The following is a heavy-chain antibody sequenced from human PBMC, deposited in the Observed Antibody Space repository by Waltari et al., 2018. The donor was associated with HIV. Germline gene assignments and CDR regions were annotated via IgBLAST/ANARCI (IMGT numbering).Heavy chain of an antibody. CDR3: ARDSRDNSWSLNFFDP. Sequence: EVQLVESGGGQVKPGGSLRLSCRASGFTFNSYSLNWVRQAPGKGLEWISSISSSGTFTHYADSVKGRFTISRDNANKSVYLQMNSLRAEDTAVYYCARDSRDNSWSLNFFDPWGQGTLVTVSS. CDR1: GFTFNSYS. J-gene: IGHJ5*02. D-gene: IGHD6-13*01. V-gene: IGHV3-21*01. CDR2: ISSSGTFT.